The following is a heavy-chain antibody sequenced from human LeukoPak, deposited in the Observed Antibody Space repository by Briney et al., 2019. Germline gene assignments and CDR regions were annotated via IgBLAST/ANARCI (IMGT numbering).Heavy chain of an antibody. CDR2: ISSSSGTI. CDR1: GLTFSPFW. V-gene: IGHV3-48*02. J-gene: IGHJ5*02. CDR3: ARDTSFDP. Sequence: PGNSLRLSCTASGLTFSPFWMNWVRQAPGKGLEWVSYISSSSGTIYYADSVKGRFTISRDNAKNSLYLQMNSLRDEDTAVYYCARDTSFDPWGQGTLVTVSS.